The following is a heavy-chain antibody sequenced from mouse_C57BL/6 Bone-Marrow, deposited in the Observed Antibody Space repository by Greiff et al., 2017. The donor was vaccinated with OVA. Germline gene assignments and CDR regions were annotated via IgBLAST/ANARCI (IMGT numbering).Heavy chain of an antibody. CDR1: GYTFTDYY. CDR2: IFPGSGST. CDR3: AREDDGYYYFDY. V-gene: IGHV1-75*01. J-gene: IGHJ2*01. D-gene: IGHD2-3*01. Sequence: VKLQESGPELVKPGASVKISCKASGYTFTDYYINWVKQRPGQGLEWIGWIFPGSGSTYYNEKLKGKATLTVDKSSSTAYMLLSSLTSEDSAVYFCAREDDGYYYFDYWGQGTTLTVSS.